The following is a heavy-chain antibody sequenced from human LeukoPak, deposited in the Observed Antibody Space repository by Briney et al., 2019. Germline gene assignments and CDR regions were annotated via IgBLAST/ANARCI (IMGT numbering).Heavy chain of an antibody. Sequence: PGASLRLSCAASGFTFSSYAMSRVRPAPGKGLGWVSAISGSGGSTYYADSVKGRFTISRDNSKNTLYLQMNSLRAEDTAVYYCAKAYFMGATTGWFDPWGQGTLVTVSS. CDR2: ISGSGGST. V-gene: IGHV3-23*01. D-gene: IGHD1-26*01. CDR1: GFTFSSYA. J-gene: IGHJ5*02. CDR3: AKAYFMGATTGWFDP.